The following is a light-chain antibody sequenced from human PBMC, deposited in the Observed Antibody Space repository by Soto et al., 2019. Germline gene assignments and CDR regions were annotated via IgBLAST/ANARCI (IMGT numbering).Light chain of an antibody. J-gene: IGLJ7*01. CDR1: SGHSSYA. CDR2: LNSDGSH. Sequence: QLVLTQSPSASASLGASVKLTCTLSSGHSSYAIAWHQQQPEKGPRYLMKLNSDGSHSKGDGIPDRFSGSSSGAERYLTISSLQSEDEADYYCQTWGTGNTVFGGGTQLTVL. CDR3: QTWGTGNTV. V-gene: IGLV4-69*01.